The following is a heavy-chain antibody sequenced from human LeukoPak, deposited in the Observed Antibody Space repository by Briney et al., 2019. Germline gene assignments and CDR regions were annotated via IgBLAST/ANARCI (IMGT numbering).Heavy chain of an antibody. V-gene: IGHV4-39*07. CDR3: ARATKSSGWYPNWFDP. D-gene: IGHD6-19*01. CDR2: IYYSGST. J-gene: IGHJ5*02. Sequence: SETLSLTCTVSGGSISSSSYYWGWIRQPPGKGLEWIGSIYYSGSTYYNPSLKSRVTISVDTSKNQFSLKLSSVTAADTAVYYCARATKSSGWYPNWFDPWGQGTLVTVSS. CDR1: GGSISSSSYY.